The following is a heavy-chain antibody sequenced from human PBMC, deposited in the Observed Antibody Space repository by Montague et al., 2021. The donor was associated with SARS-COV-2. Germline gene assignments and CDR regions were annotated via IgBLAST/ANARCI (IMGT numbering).Heavy chain of an antibody. Sequence: SETLSLTCAVYGGSFSVHYWSWIRQPPGKGLECIGEINHSGSTNYNPSLKSRVTISLDTSKNHFSLKLSSVTAADTAVYYCARGGIRYSVKKGFHYYYGMDVWGQGTPVTVSS. CDR2: INHSGST. J-gene: IGHJ6*02. CDR1: GGSFSVHY. D-gene: IGHD4-11*01. V-gene: IGHV4-34*01. CDR3: ARGGIRYSVKKGFHYYYGMDV.